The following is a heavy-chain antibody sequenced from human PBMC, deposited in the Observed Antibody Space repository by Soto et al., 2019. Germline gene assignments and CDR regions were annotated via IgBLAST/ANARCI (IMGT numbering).Heavy chain of an antibody. CDR1: GFTFSSYS. D-gene: IGHD3-3*01. J-gene: IGHJ5*02. CDR2: INESGGST. Sequence: EVQLLESGGGLVQPGGSLRLSCAASGFTFSSYSMSWVRQAPGKGLEWVSSINESGGSTYYPDSVKGRFTISRDNSKNTRYLQMTSLRAEDTAMFYCAQGWSGSKWFSTWGQGTLVTVSS. CDR3: AQGWSGSKWFST. V-gene: IGHV3-23*01.